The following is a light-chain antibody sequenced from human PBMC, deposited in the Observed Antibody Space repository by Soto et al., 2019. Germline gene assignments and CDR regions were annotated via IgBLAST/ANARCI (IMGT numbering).Light chain of an antibody. CDR1: RSVSNNY. CDR2: GAS. Sequence: ERVWTQSPGTLSLSPGERATLSCRASRSVSNNYLAWYQQKPGQAPRLLIYGASNRATGIPDRFSGSGSGTDFTLTISRLEPEDFAVYYCQQYGSSGTFGQGTKVDIK. V-gene: IGKV3-20*01. CDR3: QQYGSSGT. J-gene: IGKJ1*01.